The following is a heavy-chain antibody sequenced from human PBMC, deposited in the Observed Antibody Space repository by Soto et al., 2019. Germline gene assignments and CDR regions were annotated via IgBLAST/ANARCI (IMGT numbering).Heavy chain of an antibody. CDR3: ARDSPTPGPSNYYGVDV. CDR2: IYYSGST. J-gene: IGHJ6*02. CDR1: GGSVSSGSYY. V-gene: IGHV4-61*01. D-gene: IGHD2-15*01. Sequence: SETLSLTCTVSGGSVSSGSYYWSWIRQPPGKGLEWIGYIYYSGSTNYNPSLKSRVTISVDTSKNQFSLKLNSVTPEDTAVYYCARDSPTPGPSNYYGVDVWGQGTTVTVSS.